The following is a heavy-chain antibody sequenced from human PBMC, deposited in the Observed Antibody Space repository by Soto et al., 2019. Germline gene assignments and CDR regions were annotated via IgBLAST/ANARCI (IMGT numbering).Heavy chain of an antibody. CDR2: FDPEDGET. CDR1: GYTLTELS. J-gene: IGHJ6*02. D-gene: IGHD2-15*01. CDR3: ATVVYCSGGSCYDYYYGMVV. Sequence: ASVKVSCKVSGYTLTELSMHWVRQAAGKGLEWMGGFDPEDGETIYAQKFQGRVTMTEDTSTDTAYMELSSLRSEDTAVYYCATVVYCSGGSCYDYYYGMVVWGHGTMVTVSX. V-gene: IGHV1-24*01.